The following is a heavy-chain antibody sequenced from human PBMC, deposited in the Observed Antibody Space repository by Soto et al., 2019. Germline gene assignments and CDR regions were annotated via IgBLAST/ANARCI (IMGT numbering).Heavy chain of an antibody. Sequence: QVQLVQSGAEVKKPGSSVKVSCKASGGTFSSYTMSWVRQAPGQGLEWMGRIIPILGIANYAQKFQGRVTITADKSTSTAYMELSSLRSEDTAVYYCARGVEEGFGELLEDYWGQGTLVTVSS. D-gene: IGHD3-10*01. J-gene: IGHJ4*02. CDR1: GGTFSSYT. V-gene: IGHV1-69*02. CDR2: IIPILGIA. CDR3: ARGVEEGFGELLEDY.